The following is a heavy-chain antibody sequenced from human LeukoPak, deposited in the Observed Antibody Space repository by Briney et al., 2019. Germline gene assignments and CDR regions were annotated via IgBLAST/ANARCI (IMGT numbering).Heavy chain of an antibody. V-gene: IGHV1-18*01. J-gene: IGHJ5*02. CDR1: GYAFTSYG. CDR3: ALAIHQCDSGLDP. Sequence: ASVKVSCKASGYAFTSYGISWVRQAPGQGLEWMGWISAYNGNTNYAQKLQGRVTMTTDTSTSTAYMELRSLRSDDTAVYYCALAIHQCDSGLDPWGQGTLVTVSS. CDR2: ISAYNGNT. D-gene: IGHD2-21*01.